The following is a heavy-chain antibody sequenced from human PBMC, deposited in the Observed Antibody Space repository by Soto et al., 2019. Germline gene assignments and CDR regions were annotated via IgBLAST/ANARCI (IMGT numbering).Heavy chain of an antibody. D-gene: IGHD3-16*02. V-gene: IGHV4-59*08. CDR2: IYYSGST. CDR1: GGSISSYY. J-gene: IGHJ4*02. CDR3: ARQTRGDYVWGSYRLDY. Sequence: PSETLSLTCTVSGGSISSYYWSWIRQPPGKGLEWIGYIYYSGSTNYNPSLKSRVTISVDTSKNQFSLKLSSVTAADTAVYYCARQTRGDYVWGSYRLDYWGQGTLVTVSS.